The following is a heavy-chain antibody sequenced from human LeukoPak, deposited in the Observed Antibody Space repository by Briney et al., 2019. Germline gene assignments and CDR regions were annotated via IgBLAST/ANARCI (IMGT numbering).Heavy chain of an antibody. CDR1: GFTFSSHA. CDR3: ARTQPRTLRVIYYYYYGMDV. Sequence: PGGSLRLSCVASGFTFSSHAMSWVRQAPGKGLEWVSYISSSGSTIYYADSVKGRFTISRDNAKNSLYLQMNSLRAEDTAVYYCARTQPRTLRVIYYYYYGMDVWGQGTTVTVSS. CDR2: ISSSGSTI. D-gene: IGHD4-17*01. J-gene: IGHJ6*02. V-gene: IGHV3-48*03.